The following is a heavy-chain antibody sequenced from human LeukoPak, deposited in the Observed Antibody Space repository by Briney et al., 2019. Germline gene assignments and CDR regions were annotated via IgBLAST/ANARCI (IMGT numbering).Heavy chain of an antibody. CDR2: IYSGGST. CDR1: GFTVSSNY. CDR3: ARAKPKNMARGLIMRRESRYYFDY. V-gene: IGHV3-53*01. D-gene: IGHD3-10*01. J-gene: IGHJ4*02. Sequence: SGGSLRLSCAASGFTVSSNYMSWVRQAPGKGLEWVSVIYSGGSTYYADSVKGRFTISRDNSKSTLYIQMNSLRAEDTAVYYCARAKPKNMARGLIMRRESRYYFDYWGQGTLVTVSS.